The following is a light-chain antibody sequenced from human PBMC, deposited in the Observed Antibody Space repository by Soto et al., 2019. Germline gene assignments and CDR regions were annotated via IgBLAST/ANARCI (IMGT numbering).Light chain of an antibody. Sequence: QSVLTQPASVSGSPGQSITISCTGTSSDVGSYNLVSWYQQHPGKAPKLMIYEGSKRPSGVSNRFSGSKSGSTASLTIYGLQAEDEADYYCCSYAGSSTFVVFGGGTKVTVL. V-gene: IGLV2-23*03. CDR2: EGS. CDR3: CSYAGSSTFVV. CDR1: SSDVGSYNL. J-gene: IGLJ2*01.